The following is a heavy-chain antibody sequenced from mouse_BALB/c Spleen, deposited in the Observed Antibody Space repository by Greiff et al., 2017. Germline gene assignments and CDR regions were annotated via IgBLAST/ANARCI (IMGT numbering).Heavy chain of an antibody. J-gene: IGHJ1*01. V-gene: IGHV2-9*02. CDR3: ARDNYGSSCRYFDV. D-gene: IGHD1-1*01. CDR1: GFSLTSYG. CDR2: IWAGGST. Sequence: VQGVESGPGLVAPSQSLSITCTVSGFSLTSYGVHWVRQPPGKGLEWLGVIWAGGSTNYNSALMSRLSISKDNSKSQVFLKMNSLQTDDTAMYYCARDNYGSSCRYFDVWGAGTTVTVSS.